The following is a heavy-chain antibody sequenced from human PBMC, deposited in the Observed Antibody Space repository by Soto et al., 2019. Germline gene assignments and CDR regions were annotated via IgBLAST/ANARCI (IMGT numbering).Heavy chain of an antibody. Sequence: QVQLVQSGAEVKKPGSSVKVSCKASGGTFSNYAISWARQAPGQGLEWMGGSIPFLGTPNYAQRFQGRVTITADEATSTAYMELSSLGSEDTAVYYCARGPYGSGTAPLYGMDVWGQGTTVTVSS. CDR3: ARGPYGSGTAPLYGMDV. J-gene: IGHJ6*02. CDR2: SIPFLGTP. CDR1: GGTFSNYA. V-gene: IGHV1-69*01. D-gene: IGHD3-10*01.